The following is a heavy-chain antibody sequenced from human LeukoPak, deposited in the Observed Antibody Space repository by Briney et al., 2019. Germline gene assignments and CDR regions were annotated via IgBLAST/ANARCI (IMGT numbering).Heavy chain of an antibody. D-gene: IGHD5-18*01. CDR3: ASRPGYSYAFDQ. J-gene: IGHJ4*02. V-gene: IGHV3-11*01. CDR1: GITFSDYY. CDR2: IGSSGNSI. Sequence: GGSLRLSCAGSGITFSDYYMNWIRQAPGKGLEWVSSIGSSGNSIFYADSVKGRFTISRDNAKNSMFLQKNSLRAEDTALYYCASRPGYSYAFDQWGQGTLVTVSS.